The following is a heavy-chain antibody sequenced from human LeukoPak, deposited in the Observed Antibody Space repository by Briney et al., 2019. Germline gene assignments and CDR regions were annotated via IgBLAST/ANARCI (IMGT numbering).Heavy chain of an antibody. CDR3: ARVGGNSRKRYFDY. CDR2: IYTSGST. D-gene: IGHD4-23*01. V-gene: IGHV4-4*07. Sequence: PSETLSLTCTVSGGSISSYYWSWIRQPAGKGLEWIGRIYTSGSTNYNPSLKSRVTISVDTSENQFSLKLSSVTAADTAVYYCARVGGNSRKRYFDYWGQGTLVTVSS. CDR1: GGSISSYY. J-gene: IGHJ4*02.